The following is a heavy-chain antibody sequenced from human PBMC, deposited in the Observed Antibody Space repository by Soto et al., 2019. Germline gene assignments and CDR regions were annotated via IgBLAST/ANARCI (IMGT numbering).Heavy chain of an antibody. V-gene: IGHV3-33*01. Sequence: QMQLVESGGGVVQPGRSLRLSCAASGFTFSSYGMHWVRQAPGKGLEWVAVIWYDGSNKYYADSVKGRFTISRDNSKNTLYLQMNSLRAEDTAVYYCARGTYYYDSSGYVHFDYWGQGTLVTVSS. D-gene: IGHD3-22*01. J-gene: IGHJ4*02. CDR2: IWYDGSNK. CDR3: ARGTYYYDSSGYVHFDY. CDR1: GFTFSSYG.